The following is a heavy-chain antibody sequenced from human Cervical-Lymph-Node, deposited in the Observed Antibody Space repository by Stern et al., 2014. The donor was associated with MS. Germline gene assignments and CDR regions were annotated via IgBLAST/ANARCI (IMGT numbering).Heavy chain of an antibody. V-gene: IGHV2-5*02. Sequence: QVTLRESGPTLVKSTQTLTLTCTVSGFSLTTDGVAVGWVRQPPGEALEWLGLIYWDDDKRYSPPLKSRLTITRDPSKNQVVLTMTHMAPVDTATYFCAHRPDSQTFDYWGQGILVTVSS. J-gene: IGHJ4*02. CDR1: GFSLTTDGVA. D-gene: IGHD5-18*01. CDR2: IYWDDDK. CDR3: AHRPDSQTFDY.